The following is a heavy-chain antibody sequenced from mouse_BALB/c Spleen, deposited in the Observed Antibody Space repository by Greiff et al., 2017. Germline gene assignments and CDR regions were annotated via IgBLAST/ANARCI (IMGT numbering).Heavy chain of an antibody. CDR1: GYSFTGYL. CDR2: INPYNGDT. Sequence: EVQLQQSGPELVKPGASVKISCKAAGYSFTGYLMNWVKQSHGKSLEWIGRINPYNGDTFYNQKFKGKATLTVDKSSSTAHMELLSLTSEDSAVYYCARLITKRAMDYWGQGTSVTVSS. V-gene: IGHV1-37*01. CDR3: ARLITKRAMDY. J-gene: IGHJ4*01. D-gene: IGHD2-4*01.